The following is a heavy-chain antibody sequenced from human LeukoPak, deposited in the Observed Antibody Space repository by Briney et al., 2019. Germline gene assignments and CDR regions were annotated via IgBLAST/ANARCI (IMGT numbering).Heavy chain of an antibody. D-gene: IGHD3-16*02. V-gene: IGHV4-59*01. CDR2: IYYSGST. Sequence: QPSETLSLTCTVSGGSISSYYWSWIRQPPGKGLEWIGYIYYSGSTNYNPSLKSRVTISVDTSKNQFSLKLSSVTAADTAVYYCARESWRWDYVWGSYRFFDYWGQGTLVTVSS. CDR1: GGSISSYY. CDR3: ARESWRWDYVWGSYRFFDY. J-gene: IGHJ4*02.